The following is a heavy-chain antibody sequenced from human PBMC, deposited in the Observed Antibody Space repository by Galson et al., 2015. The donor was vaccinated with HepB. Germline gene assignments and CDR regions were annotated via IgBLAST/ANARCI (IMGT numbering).Heavy chain of an antibody. Sequence: SLRLSCAASGFTFSSYGMHWVRQAPGKGLEWVAVIWYDGSNKYYADSVKGRFTISRDNSKNTLYLQMNSLRAEDTAVYYCARDRTTAPITMVRGVNYYFDYWGQGTLVTVSS. CDR1: GFTFSSYG. D-gene: IGHD3-10*01. CDR3: ARDRTTAPITMVRGVNYYFDY. J-gene: IGHJ4*02. V-gene: IGHV3-33*08. CDR2: IWYDGSNK.